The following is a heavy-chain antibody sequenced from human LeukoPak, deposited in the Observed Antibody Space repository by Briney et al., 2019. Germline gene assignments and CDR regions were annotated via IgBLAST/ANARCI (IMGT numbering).Heavy chain of an antibody. CDR2: ISYDGSNK. J-gene: IGHJ1*01. V-gene: IGHV3-30*18. CDR1: GFTFSSYG. Sequence: GGSLRLSCAASGFTFSSYGMHWVRQAPGKGLEWVAVISYDGSNKYYADSVKGRFTISRDNSKNTLYLQMNSLRAEDTAVYYCAKEPDLGYCSGGSCYEEYFQHWGQGTLVTVSS. CDR3: AKEPDLGYCSGGSCYEEYFQH. D-gene: IGHD2-15*01.